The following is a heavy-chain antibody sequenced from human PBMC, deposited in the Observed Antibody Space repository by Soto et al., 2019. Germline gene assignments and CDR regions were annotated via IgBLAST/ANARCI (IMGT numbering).Heavy chain of an antibody. D-gene: IGHD5-12*01. CDR1: GFTFGDYA. V-gene: IGHV3-49*03. CDR3: TRDIVATSDAFDI. J-gene: IGHJ3*02. Sequence: GGSLRLSCTASGFTFGDYAMSWFRQAPGKGLEWVGFIRSKAYGGTTEYAASVKGRFTISRDDSKSIAYLQMNSLKTEDTAVYYCTRDIVATSDAFDIWGQGTMVTVSS. CDR2: IRSKAYGGTT.